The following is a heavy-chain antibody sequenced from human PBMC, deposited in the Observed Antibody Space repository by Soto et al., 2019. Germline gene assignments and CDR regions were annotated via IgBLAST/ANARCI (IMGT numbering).Heavy chain of an antibody. Sequence: ASVKVSCKASGYTFTSYGISWVRQAPGQGLEWMGWISAYNGNTNYAQKLQGRVTMTTDTSTSTAYMELRSLRSDDTAVYYCARVEGGSGSYYNDGAFDIWGQGTMVTV. CDR3: ARVEGGSGSYYNDGAFDI. CDR1: GYTFTSYG. D-gene: IGHD3-10*01. CDR2: ISAYNGNT. J-gene: IGHJ3*02. V-gene: IGHV1-18*01.